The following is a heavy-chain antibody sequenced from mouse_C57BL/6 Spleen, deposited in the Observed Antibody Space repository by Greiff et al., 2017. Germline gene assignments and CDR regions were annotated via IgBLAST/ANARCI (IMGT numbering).Heavy chain of an antibody. V-gene: IGHV6-6*01. CDR2: IRNKANNHAT. CDR3: TREGNYDAMDY. J-gene: IGHJ4*01. D-gene: IGHD2-1*01. Sequence: EVMLVESGGGLVQPGGSMKLSCAASGFTFSDAWMDWVRQSPEKGLEWVAEIRNKANNHATYYAESVKGRFTISRDDSKSSVYLQMNSLRAEDTGIYYCTREGNYDAMDYWGQGTSVTVSS. CDR1: GFTFSDAW.